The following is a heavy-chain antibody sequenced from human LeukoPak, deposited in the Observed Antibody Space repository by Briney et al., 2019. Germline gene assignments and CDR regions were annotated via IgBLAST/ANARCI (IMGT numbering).Heavy chain of an antibody. Sequence: SQTLSLTCAISGDSVSSNSAAWNWIRQSPSRGLEWLGRTYYRSKWYNDYAVSVKSRITIKPDTSKNQFSLKLTSVTAADTAVYYCARAPEYGLYYFDYWGQGTLVTVSS. CDR2: TYYRSKWYN. D-gene: IGHD6-6*01. V-gene: IGHV6-1*01. CDR3: ARAPEYGLYYFDY. J-gene: IGHJ4*02. CDR1: GDSVSSNSAA.